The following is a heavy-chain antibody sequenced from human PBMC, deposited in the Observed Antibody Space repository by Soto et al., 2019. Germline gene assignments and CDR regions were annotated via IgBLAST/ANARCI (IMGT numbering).Heavy chain of an antibody. J-gene: IGHJ4*02. Sequence: QVQLVQSGGGVKEPGASVTVSCKSSGHTFSVYGISWVRQAPGQGLEWMGWISTYNANTDYAQKIQGRVTLTPDTSTSPVYMELRSLTSADTAVYYCARDYDYVWEGDRHTHYYSGQGTLVTVSS. V-gene: IGHV1-18*01. CDR1: GHTFSVYG. CDR2: ISTYNANT. D-gene: IGHD3-16*02. CDR3: ARDYDYVWEGDRHTHYY.